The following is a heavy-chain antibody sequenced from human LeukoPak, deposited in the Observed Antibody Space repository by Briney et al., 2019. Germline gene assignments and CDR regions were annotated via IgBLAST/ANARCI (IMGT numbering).Heavy chain of an antibody. CDR2: INPSGGST. CDR1: GYTFTSYY. D-gene: IGHD2-15*01. J-gene: IGHJ4*02. V-gene: IGHV1-46*01. CDR3: ARGRYCSGGSCYITGDY. Sequence: GASVKVSCKASGYTFTSYYMHWVRQAPGQGLEWMGIINPSGGSTSYAQKFQGRVTMTRDTSTSTVYMELSSLRSEDTAVYYCARGRYCSGGSCYITGDYWGQGTLVTASS.